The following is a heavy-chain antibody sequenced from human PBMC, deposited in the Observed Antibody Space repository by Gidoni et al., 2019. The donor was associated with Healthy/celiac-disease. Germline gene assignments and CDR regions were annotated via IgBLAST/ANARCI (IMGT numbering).Heavy chain of an antibody. CDR2: ISAYNGNT. V-gene: IGHV1-18*01. Sequence: QVQLVQSGAEVKKHGASVKVSCKASGYTFTSYGISWVRQAPGQGLEWMGWISAYNGNTNYAQKLQGRVTMTTDTSTSTAYMELRSLRSDDTAVYYCARDPGYYDSSGYIWFDPWGQGTLVTVSS. D-gene: IGHD3-22*01. CDR3: ARDPGYYDSSGYIWFDP. CDR1: GYTFTSYG. J-gene: IGHJ5*02.